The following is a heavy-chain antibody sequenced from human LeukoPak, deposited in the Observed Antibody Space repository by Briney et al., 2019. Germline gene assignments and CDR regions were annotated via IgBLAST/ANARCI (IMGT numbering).Heavy chain of an antibody. J-gene: IGHJ4*02. CDR3: AREWRYSSGYFDY. V-gene: IGHV1-2*02. Sequence: GASVKVSCKASEYTFTGYYMHWVRQAPGQGLEWMGWINPNSGGTNYAQKFQGRVTMTRDTSISTAYMELSRLRSDDTAVYYCAREWRYSSGYFDYWGQGTLVTVSS. CDR2: INPNSGGT. CDR1: EYTFTGYY. D-gene: IGHD3-22*01.